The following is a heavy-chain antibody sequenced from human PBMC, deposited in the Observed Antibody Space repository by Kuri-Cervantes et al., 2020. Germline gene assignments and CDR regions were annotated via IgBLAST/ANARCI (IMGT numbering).Heavy chain of an antibody. CDR1: GFTFSSYW. CDR3: ARGLLVVYAIDH. V-gene: IGHV3-74*01. D-gene: IGHD2-8*02. J-gene: IGHJ4*02. CDR2: INSDGSST. Sequence: GESLKISCAASGFTFSSYWMHWVRQAPGKGLVWVSRINSDGSSTSYADSVKGRFTISRDNAKNSLYLQMNSLRAEDTAVYYCARGLLVVYAIDHWGQGTLVTVSS.